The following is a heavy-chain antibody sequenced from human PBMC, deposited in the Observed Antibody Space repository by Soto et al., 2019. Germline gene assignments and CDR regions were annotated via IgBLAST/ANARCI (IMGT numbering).Heavy chain of an antibody. CDR1: GYSFTSYW. D-gene: IGHD1-26*01. CDR3: ARHSGSYVSSYYYGMDV. J-gene: IGHJ6*02. V-gene: IGHV5-51*01. Sequence: PGESLKISCKGSGYSFTSYWIGWVRQMPGKGLEWMGIIYPGDSDTRYSPSFQGQVTISADKSISTAYLQWSSLKASDTAMYYCARHSGSYVSSYYYGMDVWGQGTTVTVSS. CDR2: IYPGDSDT.